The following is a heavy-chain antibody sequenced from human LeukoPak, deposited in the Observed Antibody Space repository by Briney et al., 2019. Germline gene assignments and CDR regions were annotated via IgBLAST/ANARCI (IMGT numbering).Heavy chain of an antibody. CDR3: ARPVTTRSNFYFDY. CDR2: IKQDGSEK. D-gene: IGHD4-17*01. V-gene: IGHV3-7*01. J-gene: IGHJ4*02. Sequence: GGSLNFSCAPSGLTFSSFGMAWVAKAPGKGREGLPNIKQDGSEKYYVDSVKGRFTISRDNAKNSLYLQMNSLRAEDTAVYYCARPVTTRSNFYFDYWGQGTLVTVSS. CDR1: GLTFSSFG.